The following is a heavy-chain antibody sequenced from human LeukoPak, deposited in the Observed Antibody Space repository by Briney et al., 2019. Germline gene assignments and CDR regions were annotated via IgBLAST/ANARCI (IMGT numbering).Heavy chain of an antibody. D-gene: IGHD5-24*01. V-gene: IGHV3-7*01. CDR2: INQDGSEK. CDR3: ALERDGRFFDY. Sequence: GGSLRLSCAASGVTFSSYAMSWVRQAPGGGLEWVANINQDGSEKYFVDSVKGRFTISRDNSNTSLHLQMNTLKAEDTALYYCALERDGRFFDYWGQGTLVTVSS. J-gene: IGHJ4*02. CDR1: GVTFSSYA.